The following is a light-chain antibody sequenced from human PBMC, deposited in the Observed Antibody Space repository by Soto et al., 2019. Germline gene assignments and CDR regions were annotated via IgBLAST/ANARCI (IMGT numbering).Light chain of an antibody. J-gene: IGKJ1*01. CDR3: PLYGRP. CDR2: GAS. Sequence: VLTQSPGTLSVSPGERASLSCRASVSVSGSYIDWYQHKPGQSLRLLIYGASNRATGIPDRFSGSGSGTIFILSISSLEAEDFAMFYCPLYGRPFGQGTKVDIX. CDR1: VSVSGSY. V-gene: IGKV3-20*01.